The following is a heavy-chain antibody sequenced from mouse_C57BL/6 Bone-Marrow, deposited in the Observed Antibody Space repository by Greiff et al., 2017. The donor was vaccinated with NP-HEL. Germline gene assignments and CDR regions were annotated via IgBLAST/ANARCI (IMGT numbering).Heavy chain of an antibody. CDR2: IYPGSGNT. D-gene: IGHD1-1*01. V-gene: IGHV1-76*01. Sequence: QVQLQQSGAELVRPGASVKLSCKASGYTFTDYYINWVKQRPGQGLEWIAKIYPGSGNTYYNEKFKGKATLTAEKSSSTAYMQLSSLTSEDSAVYFWASPFYYYGSSYPFAYGGQGTLVTVS. J-gene: IGHJ3*01. CDR1: GYTFTDYY. CDR3: ASPFYYYGSSYPFAY.